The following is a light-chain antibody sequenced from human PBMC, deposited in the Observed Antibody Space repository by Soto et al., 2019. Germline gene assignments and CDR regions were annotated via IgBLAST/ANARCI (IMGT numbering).Light chain of an antibody. V-gene: IGKV3-20*01. CDR1: QSVSSSY. J-gene: IGKJ3*01. CDR2: GAS. CDR3: QQYGSLLFT. Sequence: EIVLTQSPGTLSLSPGERATLSCRASQSVSSSYLAWYQQKPGQAPRLLIYGASSRDTGIPARFSGSGSGTDFTLTISRLEPEDFAVYYCQQYGSLLFTFGPGTKVDIK.